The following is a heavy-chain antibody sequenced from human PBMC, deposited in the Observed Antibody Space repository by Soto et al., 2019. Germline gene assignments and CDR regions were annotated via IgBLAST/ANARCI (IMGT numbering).Heavy chain of an antibody. CDR1: GFTVSSNY. D-gene: IGHD6-6*01. CDR2: IYSGGST. CDR3: SRLGARMDY. J-gene: IGHJ4*02. Sequence: EVQLVESGGGLVQPGGSLRLSCAASGFTVSSNYMSWVRQAPGKGLEWVSVIYSGGSTYYADSVKGRFTISRHNSKNTLYLQMNSLVAEHTSLYYCSRLGARMDYWGQGTLATVSS. V-gene: IGHV3-53*04.